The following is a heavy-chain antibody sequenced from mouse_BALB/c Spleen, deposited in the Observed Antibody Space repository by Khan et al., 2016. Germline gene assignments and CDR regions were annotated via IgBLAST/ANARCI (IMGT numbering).Heavy chain of an antibody. V-gene: IGHV4-1*02. D-gene: IGHD1-1*01. CDR2: INPDSSTI. CDR3: ARLGDYGTMDY. CDR1: GFDFSRYW. Sequence: EVQLQESGGGLVQPGGSLKLSCAASGFDFSRYWMSWVRQAPGKGLEWIGEINPDSSTINYTPSLKDKFIISRDNAKNTPYLQMSKVRSEDTALYYCARLGDYGTMDYWGQGTSVTVSS. J-gene: IGHJ4*01.